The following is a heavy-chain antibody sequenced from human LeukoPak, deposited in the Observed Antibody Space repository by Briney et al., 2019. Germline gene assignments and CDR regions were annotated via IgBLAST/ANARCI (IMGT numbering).Heavy chain of an antibody. CDR2: VSTYNGNT. D-gene: IGHD3-10*01. CDR1: GYTFTSYG. CDR3: ARNYDVGPYYYASGSYNPLDY. J-gene: IGHJ4*02. Sequence: ASVKVSCKASGYTFTSYGISWVRQAPGQGLEWMGWVSTYNGNTNYAQKLQGRVTMTTDTSTSTAYMELSSLRSDDTAMYYCARNYDVGPYYYASGSYNPLDYWGQGTLVTVSS. V-gene: IGHV1-18*01.